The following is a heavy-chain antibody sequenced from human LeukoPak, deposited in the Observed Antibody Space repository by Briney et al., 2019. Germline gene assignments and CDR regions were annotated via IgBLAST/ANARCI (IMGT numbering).Heavy chain of an antibody. CDR3: ATVPGGSSSWVP. Sequence: SETLSLTCTVSGGSISSYYWSWIRQPPGKGLEWIGYIYYSGSTNYNPSLKSRVTISIDTSKNQFSLKLSSVTAADTAVYYCATVPGGSSSWVPWGRGTLVTVSS. J-gene: IGHJ5*02. CDR2: IYYSGST. CDR1: GGSISSYY. V-gene: IGHV4-59*08. D-gene: IGHD6-13*01.